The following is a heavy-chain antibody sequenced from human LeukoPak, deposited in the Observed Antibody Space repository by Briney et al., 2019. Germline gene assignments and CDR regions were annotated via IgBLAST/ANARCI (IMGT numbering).Heavy chain of an antibody. CDR2: IHPNGDL. CDR3: AIECYFDGNIVSKGFNY. D-gene: IGHD2/OR15-2a*01. Sequence: AASVKVSCKASGYTFTGYYLHWVRQAPGQGLEWMGCIHPNGDLHYPQTFQGRVSMTRDTSITTAYMELSTLTSQDTAVYFCAIECYFDGNIVSKGFNYWGQGTPVTVSS. V-gene: IGHV1-2*02. CDR1: GYTFTGYY. J-gene: IGHJ4*02.